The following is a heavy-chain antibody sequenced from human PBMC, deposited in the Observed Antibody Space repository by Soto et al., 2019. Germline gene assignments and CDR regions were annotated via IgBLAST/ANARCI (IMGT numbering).Heavy chain of an antibody. V-gene: IGHV4-31*03. CDR1: GGSISSGGYY. CDR2: IYYSGST. Sequence: TLSLTCTVSGGSISSGGYYWSWIRQHPGKGLEWIGYIYYSGSTYYNPSLKSRVTISVDTSKNQFSLKLSSVTAADTAVYYCARDNRIAAAGNFDYWGQGTLVTVPQ. CDR3: ARDNRIAAAGNFDY. D-gene: IGHD6-13*01. J-gene: IGHJ4*02.